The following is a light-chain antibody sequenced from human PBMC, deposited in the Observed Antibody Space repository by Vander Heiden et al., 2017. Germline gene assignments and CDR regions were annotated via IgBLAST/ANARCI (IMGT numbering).Light chain of an antibody. CDR1: SSDVGGYNY. V-gene: IGLV2-11*01. Sequence: QSALTQPRSVSGSPGQSVTISCTGTSSDVGGYNYVSWYQQHPGKAPKLIIYEVNKRPSGVPDRFSGSKSGNTASLTISGLQAEDEADYYCCSYAGSYTYVFATGTKVTVL. J-gene: IGLJ1*01. CDR3: CSYAGSYTYV. CDR2: EVN.